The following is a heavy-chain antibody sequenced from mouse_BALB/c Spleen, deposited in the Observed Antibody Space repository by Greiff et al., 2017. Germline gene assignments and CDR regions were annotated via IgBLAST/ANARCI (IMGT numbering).Heavy chain of an antibody. D-gene: IGHD1-1*01. CDR3: ARFTTVYYFDY. CDR2: IDPENGNT. CDR1: GFNIKDYY. Sequence: EVKLVESGAELVRPGALVKLSCKASGFNIKDYYMHWVKQRPEQGLEWIGWIDPENGNTIYDPKFQGKASITADTSSNTAYLQLSSLTSEDTAVYYCARFTTVYYFDYWGQGTTLTVSS. J-gene: IGHJ2*01. V-gene: IGHV14-1*02.